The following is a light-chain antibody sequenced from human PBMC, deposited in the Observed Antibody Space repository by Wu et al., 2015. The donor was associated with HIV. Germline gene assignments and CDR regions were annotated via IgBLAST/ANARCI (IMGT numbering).Light chain of an antibody. Sequence: DIQLTQSPSFLSASVGDRVSITCRASQDISTYLAWYQQKPGKAPKLLIYAASTLQSGVPSRFSGSGSGTEFTLTISSLQPEDFAVYYCQQYNNWLVRTFGQGTKLEIK. CDR2: AAS. CDR1: QDISTY. J-gene: IGKJ2*01. V-gene: IGKV1-9*01. CDR3: QQYNNWLVRT.